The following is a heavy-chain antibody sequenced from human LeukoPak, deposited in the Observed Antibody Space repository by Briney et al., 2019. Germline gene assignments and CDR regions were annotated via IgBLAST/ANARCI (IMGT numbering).Heavy chain of an antibody. CDR2: IRYDGSNK. CDR1: GFTFSSYG. CDR3: AKSARRYCSGGSCYYFDY. J-gene: IGHJ4*02. D-gene: IGHD2-15*01. Sequence: PGGSLRLSCAASGFTFSSYGMHWVRQAPGKGLEGVAFIRYDGSNKYYADSVKVRFTIPRDNSKNTLYLQMNSLRAEDTAVYYCAKSARRYCSGGSCYYFDYWGQGTLVTVSS. V-gene: IGHV3-30*02.